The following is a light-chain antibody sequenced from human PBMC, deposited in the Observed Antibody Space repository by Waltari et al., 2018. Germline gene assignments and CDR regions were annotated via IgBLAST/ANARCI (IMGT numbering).Light chain of an antibody. Sequence: QSALTQPPSASGSPGPSVTISCTGTSRHVGRYDYVSWYQHHPGKAPKLLIYGVTKRPSGGPDRFSGSKSGNTASLTISGLQTDDEAHYYCSSYAGTNNLLFGGGTKVTVL. CDR1: SRHVGRYDY. V-gene: IGLV2-8*01. CDR2: GVT. J-gene: IGLJ2*01. CDR3: SSYAGTNNLL.